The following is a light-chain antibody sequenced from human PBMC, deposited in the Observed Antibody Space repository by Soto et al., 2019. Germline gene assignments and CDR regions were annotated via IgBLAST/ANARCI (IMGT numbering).Light chain of an antibody. CDR3: QQADSFPLT. Sequence: DIHMTQSPSSVSASVGDRVTITCRASQDISDQLAWYQQKPGQAPTLLIFAASNLQSGVPSRFRGSGYGTDFTLSISTLQPEDFATYYCQQADSFPLTFGGGTKVDNK. CDR1: QDISDQ. V-gene: IGKV1D-12*01. CDR2: AAS. J-gene: IGKJ4*01.